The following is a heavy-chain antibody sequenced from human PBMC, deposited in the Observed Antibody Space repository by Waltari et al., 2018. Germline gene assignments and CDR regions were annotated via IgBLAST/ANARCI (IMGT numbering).Heavy chain of an antibody. J-gene: IGHJ5*02. CDR2: ISRSSSYI. Sequence: VQLVESGGGLVKPGGSLRLSCAASGFTFSSYSMNWVRQAPGKGLEWVSSISRSSSYIYYADSVKGRFTISRDNAKNSLYLQMNSLRAEDTAVYYCASPQAYSYETGFDPWGQGTLVTVSS. V-gene: IGHV3-21*01. CDR3: ASPQAYSYETGFDP. CDR1: GFTFSSYS. D-gene: IGHD5-18*01.